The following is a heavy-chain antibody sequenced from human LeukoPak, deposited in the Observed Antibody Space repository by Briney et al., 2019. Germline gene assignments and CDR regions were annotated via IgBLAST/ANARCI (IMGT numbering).Heavy chain of an antibody. CDR3: ARVGCSYGTFDY. D-gene: IGHD5-18*01. CDR2: IIPIFGTA. CDR1: GGTFSSYA. Sequence: ATVKVSCKASGGTFSSYAISWVRQAPGQGLEWMGGIIPIFGTANYAQKFQGRVTITADESTSTAYMELSSLRSEDTAEYYCARVGCSYGTFDYWGQGTLVTVSS. V-gene: IGHV1-69*01. J-gene: IGHJ4*02.